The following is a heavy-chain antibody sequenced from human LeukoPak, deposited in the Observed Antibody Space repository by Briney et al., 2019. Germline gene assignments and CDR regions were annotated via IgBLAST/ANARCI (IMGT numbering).Heavy chain of an antibody. V-gene: IGHV1-46*01. D-gene: IGHD6-19*01. CDR3: ARARQWLVPYYFDY. Sequence: ASVKVPCKASGYSFTSYYMHWVRQAPGQGLEWMGIINPNSGSTNYTEKFQGRVTLTRDTSTSTVYMELTSLRSEDTAMYYCARARQWLVPYYFDYWGQGTLVTVSS. CDR1: GYSFTSYY. CDR2: INPNSGST. J-gene: IGHJ4*02.